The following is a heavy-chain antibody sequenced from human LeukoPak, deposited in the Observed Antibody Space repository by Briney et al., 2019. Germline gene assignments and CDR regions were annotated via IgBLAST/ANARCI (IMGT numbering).Heavy chain of an antibody. CDR3: ARDPEKQWLVRFDP. CDR1: GFSFSNYA. CDR2: ISASGGNT. Sequence: GGSLRLSCAASGFSFSNYAMSWVRQAPGKGLEWVSAISASGGNTYYADSMKGRFTISRDNSKNSLYLQMNSLRAEDTAVYYCARDPEKQWLVRFDPWGQGTLVTVSS. V-gene: IGHV3-23*01. D-gene: IGHD6-19*01. J-gene: IGHJ5*02.